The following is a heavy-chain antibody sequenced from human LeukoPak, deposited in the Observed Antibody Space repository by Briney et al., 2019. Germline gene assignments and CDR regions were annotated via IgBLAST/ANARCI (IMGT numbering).Heavy chain of an antibody. D-gene: IGHD3-22*01. Sequence: GGSLRLSCAASGFTFSDYYMSWIRQAPGKGLEWVSYISSSGSTIYYADSVKGRFTISRDNAKNSLYPQMNSLRAEDTAVYYCARDLTTPTPYDSSGYYWDWGQGTLVTVSS. CDR3: ARDLTTPTPYDSSGYYWD. J-gene: IGHJ4*02. CDR2: ISSSGSTI. V-gene: IGHV3-11*04. CDR1: GFTFSDYY.